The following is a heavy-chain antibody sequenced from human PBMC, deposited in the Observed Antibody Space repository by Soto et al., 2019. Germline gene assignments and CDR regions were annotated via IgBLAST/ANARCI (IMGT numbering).Heavy chain of an antibody. Sequence: SETLSLTCTVSGGSISSGDYYWSWIRQPPGKGLEWIGYIYYSGSTYYNPSLKSRVTISVDTSKNQFSLKLSSVTAADTAVYYCARGGYSSSWYLRWFDPWGQGTLVTVSS. D-gene: IGHD6-13*01. J-gene: IGHJ5*02. CDR3: ARGGYSSSWYLRWFDP. V-gene: IGHV4-30-4*01. CDR2: IYYSGST. CDR1: GGSISSGDYY.